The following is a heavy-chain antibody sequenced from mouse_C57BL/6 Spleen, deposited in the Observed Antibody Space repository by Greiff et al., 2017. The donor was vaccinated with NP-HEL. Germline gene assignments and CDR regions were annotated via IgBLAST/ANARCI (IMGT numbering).Heavy chain of an antibody. CDR3: ARRLTGTWYFDV. CDR2: ISSGSSTI. V-gene: IGHV5-17*01. CDR1: GFTFSDYG. D-gene: IGHD4-1*01. Sequence: EVKLMESGGGLVKPGGSLKLSCAASGFTFSDYGMHWVRQAPEKGLEWVAYISSGSSTIYYADPVKGRFPISRDNAKNTLFLQMTSLRSEDTAMYYCARRLTGTWYFDVWGTGTTVTVSS. J-gene: IGHJ1*03.